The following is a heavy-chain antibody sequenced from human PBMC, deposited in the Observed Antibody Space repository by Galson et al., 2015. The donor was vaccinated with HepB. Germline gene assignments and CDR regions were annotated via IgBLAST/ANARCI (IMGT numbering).Heavy chain of an antibody. V-gene: IGHV1-46*03. D-gene: IGHD6-13*01. CDR1: GYTFTNHF. Sequence: SVKVSCKASGYTFTNHFLHWVRQAPGQGLEWLGVINPSGGYTSYAQKFQGRLTMTRDTSTSTVYMELSSLRSEDTAVYYCAAVIAAAGTGLDYWGRGTLVTVSS. J-gene: IGHJ4*02. CDR2: INPSGGYT. CDR3: AAVIAAAGTGLDY.